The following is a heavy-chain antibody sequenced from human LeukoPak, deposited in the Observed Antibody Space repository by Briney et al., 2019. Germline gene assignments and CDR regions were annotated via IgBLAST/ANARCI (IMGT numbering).Heavy chain of an antibody. CDR3: ARGVRYCSSTSCYNNWFDP. J-gene: IGHJ5*02. V-gene: IGHV4-39*07. Sequence: SETLSLTCTVSVGSISSRGYYWGWIRQPPGRGLEWIGSIYYSGSTYYNPSLKSRVTISVDTSKNQFSLKLSSVTAADTAVYYCARGVRYCSSTSCYNNWFDPWGQGTLVTVSS. CDR1: VGSISSRGYY. CDR2: IYYSGST. D-gene: IGHD2-2*01.